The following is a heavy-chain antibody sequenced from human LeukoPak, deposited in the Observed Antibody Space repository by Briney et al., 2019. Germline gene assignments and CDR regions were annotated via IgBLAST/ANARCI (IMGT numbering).Heavy chain of an antibody. J-gene: IGHJ5*02. Sequence: ASVKVSCKASGGTFRNYVFTWVRQAPGQGLEWMGWINPNSGGTNYAQKFQGRVTMTRDTSINTAYMELSRLRSDDTAVYYCARDPDMSSYGLVGWFDPWGQGTLVTVSS. CDR1: GGTFRNYV. CDR3: ARDPDMSSYGLVGWFDP. V-gene: IGHV1-2*02. CDR2: INPNSGGT. D-gene: IGHD5-18*01.